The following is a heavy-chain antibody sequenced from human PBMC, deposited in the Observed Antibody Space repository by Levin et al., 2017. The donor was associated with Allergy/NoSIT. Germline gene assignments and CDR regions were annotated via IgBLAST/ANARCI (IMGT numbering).Heavy chain of an antibody. CDR3: ARDRELAGISQAVGY. V-gene: IGHV1-2*06. J-gene: IGHJ4*02. CDR1: GYTFTGYY. CDR2: INPNSGGT. Sequence: VASVKVSCKASGYTFTGYYMHWVRQAPGQGLEWMGRINPNSGGTNYAQKFQGRVTMTRDTSISTAYMELSRLRSDDTAVYYCARDRELAGISQAVGYWGQGTLVTVSS. D-gene: IGHD6-19*01.